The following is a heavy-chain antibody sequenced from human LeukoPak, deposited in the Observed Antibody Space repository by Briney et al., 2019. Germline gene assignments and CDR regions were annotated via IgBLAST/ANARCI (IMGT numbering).Heavy chain of an antibody. Sequence: GGSLRLSCAASGFTFSNYALSWVRQAPGKGLEWVSDISGSGGSTYYADSVKGRFTISRDNSKNTMYLQMNSLRAGDTAVYYCAKRIQSAMAMGYWGQGTLVTVSS. V-gene: IGHV3-23*01. CDR2: ISGSGGST. CDR1: GFTFSNYA. D-gene: IGHD5-18*01. CDR3: AKRIQSAMAMGY. J-gene: IGHJ4*02.